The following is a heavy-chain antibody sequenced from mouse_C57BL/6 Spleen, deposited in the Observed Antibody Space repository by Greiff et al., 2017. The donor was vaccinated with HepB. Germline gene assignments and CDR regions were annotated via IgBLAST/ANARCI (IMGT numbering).Heavy chain of an antibody. Sequence: EVQLQQSGPELVKPGASVKISCKASGYTFTDYYMNWVKQSHGKSLEWIGDINPNNGGTSYNQKFKGKATLTVDKSSSTAYMELRSLTSEDSAVYYCARDDGYYVQYFDYWGQGTTLTVSS. CDR1: GYTFTDYY. CDR2: INPNNGGT. CDR3: ARDDGYYVQYFDY. V-gene: IGHV1-26*01. J-gene: IGHJ2*01. D-gene: IGHD2-3*01.